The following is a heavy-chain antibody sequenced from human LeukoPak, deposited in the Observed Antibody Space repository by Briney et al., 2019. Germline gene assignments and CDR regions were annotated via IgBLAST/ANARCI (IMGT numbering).Heavy chain of an antibody. V-gene: IGHV3-7*03. CDR3: ARSIPYGTTWYGRSDY. J-gene: IGHJ4*02. CDR1: GFPFSSYS. D-gene: IGHD6-13*01. CDR2: IKPDGTTK. Sequence: GSLRLSCAASGFPFSSYSMTWVRQAPGKGLEWVANIKPDGTTKFYVDSVKGQFTISRDNALNSLCLQMNSLRAEGTAIYSCARSIPYGTTWYGRSDYWGQGTLVTVSS.